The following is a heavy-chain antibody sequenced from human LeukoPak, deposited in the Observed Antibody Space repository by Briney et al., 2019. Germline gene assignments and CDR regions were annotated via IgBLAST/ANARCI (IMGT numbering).Heavy chain of an antibody. D-gene: IGHD3-9*01. CDR2: IYYTGST. J-gene: IGHJ4*02. V-gene: IGHV4-39*01. CDR1: GGSVSSSRYY. Sequence: PSETLSLTCPVSGGSVSSSRYYWGWIRQPPGKGLEWIGSIYYTGSTYYKPSLKSRVTISVDASKNQISLKLSSVTAADTAVYFCARHESFDYLSPIDSWGQGTLVTVSS. CDR3: ARHESFDYLSPIDS.